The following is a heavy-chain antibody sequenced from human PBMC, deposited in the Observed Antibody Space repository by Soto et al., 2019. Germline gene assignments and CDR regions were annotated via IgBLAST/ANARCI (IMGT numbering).Heavy chain of an antibody. J-gene: IGHJ4*02. V-gene: IGHV4-4*02. CDR2: IFHDGTA. CDR1: GVSLTSGNW. Sequence: PSETLSLTCAVSGVSLTSGNWWTWVRQSPQRGLEYIGEIFHDGTANYYPSFERRVAMSVDTSRNQFSLKLTSVTAADTAVYFCERIVYDNRLNYMYLDFWGPGTLVTVSS. D-gene: IGHD3-10*01. CDR3: ERIVYDNRLNYMYLDF.